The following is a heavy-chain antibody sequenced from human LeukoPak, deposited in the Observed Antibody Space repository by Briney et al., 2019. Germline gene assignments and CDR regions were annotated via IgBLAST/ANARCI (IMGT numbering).Heavy chain of an antibody. V-gene: IGHV3-9*03. CDR2: ISWNSGSI. CDR3: AKGTDLLRSHFDY. Sequence: PGGSLRLSCAASGFTFDDYAMHWVRQAPGKGLEWVSGISWNSGSIGYADSVKGRFTISRDNAKNSLYLQMNSLRAEDMALYYCAKGTDLLRSHFDYWGQGTLVTVSS. J-gene: IGHJ4*02. D-gene: IGHD4-17*01. CDR1: GFTFDDYA.